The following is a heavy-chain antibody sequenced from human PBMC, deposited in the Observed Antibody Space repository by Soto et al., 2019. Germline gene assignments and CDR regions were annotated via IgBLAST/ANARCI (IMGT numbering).Heavy chain of an antibody. CDR3: AKNPRGYIAAAGTEYFQH. V-gene: IGHV3-23*01. CDR1: GFTFSSYA. D-gene: IGHD6-13*01. J-gene: IGHJ1*01. CDR2: ISGSGGST. Sequence: GGSLRLSCAASGFTFSSYAMSWVRQAPGKGLEWVSAISGSGGSTYYADSVKGQFTISRDNSKNTLYLQMNSLRAEDTAVYYCAKNPRGYIAAAGTEYFQHWGQGTLVTVSS.